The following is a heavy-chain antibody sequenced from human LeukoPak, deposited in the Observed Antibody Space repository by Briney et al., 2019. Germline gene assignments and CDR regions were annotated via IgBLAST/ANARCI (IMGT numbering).Heavy chain of an antibody. J-gene: IGHJ4*02. V-gene: IGHV3-33*06. CDR2: IWYDGSNK. CDR3: AKDSLDSSGRYYFDY. CDR1: GFTFSSYG. Sequence: GSSLRLSCAASGFTFSSYGMHWVRQAPGKGLEWVAVIWYDGSNKYYADSVKGRFTISRDNSKNTLYLQMNSLRAEDTAVYYCAKDSLDSSGRYYFDYWGQGTLVTVSS. D-gene: IGHD6-25*01.